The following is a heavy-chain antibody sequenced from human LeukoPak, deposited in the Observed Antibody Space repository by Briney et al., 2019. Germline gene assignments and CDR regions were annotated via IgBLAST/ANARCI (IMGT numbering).Heavy chain of an antibody. CDR3: ARDLFWWLYY. CDR1: GFTVSSNY. Sequence: GGSLRLSCAASGFTVSSNYMNWVRQAPGKGLEWVSVIYSGGSTYYADSVKGRFTISRDNSKNTLYLQMNSLRAEDTAVYYCARDLFWWLYYWGQGTLVTVSS. V-gene: IGHV3-66*01. J-gene: IGHJ4*02. CDR2: IYSGGST. D-gene: IGHD3-3*01.